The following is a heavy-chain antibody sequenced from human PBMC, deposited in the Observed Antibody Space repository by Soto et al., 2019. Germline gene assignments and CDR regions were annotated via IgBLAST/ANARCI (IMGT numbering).Heavy chain of an antibody. CDR3: AKDSDYGDYYFDY. CDR1: GFTFSRYV. J-gene: IGHJ4*02. CDR2: ISWNSGSI. V-gene: IGHV3-9*01. D-gene: IGHD4-17*01. Sequence: PGGSLRLSCAASGFTFSRYVMNWVRQAPGKGLEWVSGISWNSGSIGYADSVKGRFTISRDNAKNSLYLQMNSLRAEDTALYYCAKDSDYGDYYFDYWGQGTLVTVSS.